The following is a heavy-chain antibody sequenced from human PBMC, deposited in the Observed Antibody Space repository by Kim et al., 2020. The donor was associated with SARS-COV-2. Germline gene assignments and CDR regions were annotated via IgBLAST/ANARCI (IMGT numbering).Heavy chain of an antibody. CDR1: GYTFTTYG. D-gene: IGHD2-2*01. V-gene: IGHV1-18*01. Sequence: ASVKVSCKASGYTFTTYGISWVRQAPGQGLEWMGWISAYNGNTNYAQKLQGRVTMTTDTSTSTAYMELRGLRSDDTAVYYCAIGRGMVVPAAHFDYWGQGTLVTVSS. CDR2: ISAYNGNT. J-gene: IGHJ4*02. CDR3: AIGRGMVVPAAHFDY.